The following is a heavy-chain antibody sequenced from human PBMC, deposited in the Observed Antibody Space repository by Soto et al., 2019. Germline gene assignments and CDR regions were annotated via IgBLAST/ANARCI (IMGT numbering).Heavy chain of an antibody. Sequence: SETLSLTCTVSGGSISSSSYYWGWVRHPPGKGLEWIGSIYYSGSTYYNPSLKSRVTISVDTSKNQFSLKLSSVTAADTAVYYCARWGQYSSGEGFDYWGQGTLVTVSS. J-gene: IGHJ4*02. V-gene: IGHV4-39*01. CDR1: GGSISSSSYY. CDR2: IYYSGST. D-gene: IGHD6-19*01. CDR3: ARWGQYSSGEGFDY.